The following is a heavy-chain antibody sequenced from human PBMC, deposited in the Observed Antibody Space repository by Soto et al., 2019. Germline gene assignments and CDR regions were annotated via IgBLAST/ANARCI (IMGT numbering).Heavy chain of an antibody. CDR1: GGSISSSSYY. CDR2: IYYSGST. V-gene: IGHV4-61*05. CDR3: AGGDYVAPFDY. D-gene: IGHD4-17*01. Sequence: GGSISSSSYYWGWIRQPPGKGLEWIGYIYYSGSTNYNPSLKSRVTISVDTSKNQFSLKLSSVTAADTAVYYCAGGDYVAPFDYWGQGTLVTVSS. J-gene: IGHJ4*02.